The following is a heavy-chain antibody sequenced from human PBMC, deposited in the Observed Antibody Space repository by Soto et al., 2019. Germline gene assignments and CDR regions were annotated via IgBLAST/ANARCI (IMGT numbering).Heavy chain of an antibody. J-gene: IGHJ4*02. Sequence: NPSETLSLTCTVSGGSISSSSYYWGWIRQPPGKGLEWIGSIYYSGSTYYNPSLKSRVTISVDTSKNQFSLKLSSVTAADTAVYYCARGYCSGGSCYRYWGQGSQVTVSS. CDR2: IYYSGST. V-gene: IGHV4-39*01. D-gene: IGHD2-15*01. CDR3: ARGYCSGGSCYRY. CDR1: GGSISSSSYY.